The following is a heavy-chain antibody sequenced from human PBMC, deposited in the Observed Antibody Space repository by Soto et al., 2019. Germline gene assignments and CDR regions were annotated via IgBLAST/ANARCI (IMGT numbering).Heavy chain of an antibody. CDR2: VSIGGST. J-gene: IGHJ4*02. CDR1: GFTFSSYA. V-gene: IGHV3-23*01. Sequence: PXGSLRLSCAASGFTFSSYAMGWVRQGPGKGLEWVAVVSIGGSTHYADSVRGRFTISRDNSKNTLSLQMNSLTAEDTAVYFCAXRRXAGGHFDYWGQGALVTVSS. CDR3: AXRRXAGGHFDY.